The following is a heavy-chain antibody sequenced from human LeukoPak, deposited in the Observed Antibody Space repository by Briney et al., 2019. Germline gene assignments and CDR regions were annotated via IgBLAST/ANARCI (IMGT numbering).Heavy chain of an antibody. D-gene: IGHD3-22*01. CDR3: ARASRDSSGWYFDY. J-gene: IGHJ4*02. V-gene: IGHV3-7*01. CDR2: IKQDGSEK. CDR1: GFTLSSYW. Sequence: GGSLRLSCAACGFTLSSYWTSWVSPASGKGREWVANIKQDGSEKYYVDSVKGRFTTSRDNAKNSLYLQMNSLRAEDTAVYYCARASRDSSGWYFDYWGQGTLVTVPS.